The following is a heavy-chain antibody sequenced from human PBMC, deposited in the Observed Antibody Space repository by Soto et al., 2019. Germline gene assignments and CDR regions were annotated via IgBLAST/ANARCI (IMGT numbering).Heavy chain of an antibody. V-gene: IGHV1-69*13. J-gene: IGHJ4*02. D-gene: IGHD3-16*02. CDR1: GGTFSSYA. CDR3: ARDRMITFGGVIVRPLDE. CDR2: IIPIFGTA. Sequence: SVKVSCKASGGTFSSYAISWVRQAPGQGLEWMGGIIPIFGTANYAQKFQGRVTITADESTSTAYMELSSLRSEDTAVYYCARDRMITFGGVIVRPLDEWGQGTLVTVSS.